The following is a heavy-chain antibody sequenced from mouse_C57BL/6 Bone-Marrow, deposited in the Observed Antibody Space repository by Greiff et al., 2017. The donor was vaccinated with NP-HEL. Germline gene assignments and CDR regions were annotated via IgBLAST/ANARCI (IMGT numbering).Heavy chain of an antibody. V-gene: IGHV5-9*01. J-gene: IGHJ2*01. Sequence: EVQLVESGGGLVKPGGSLKLSCAASGFTFSSYTMSWVRQTPEKRLEWVATISGGGGNTYYPDSVKGRFTISRDNAKNTLYLQMSSLRSEDTALYYCAREGITTNYFDYWGQGTTLTVSS. CDR3: AREGITTNYFDY. D-gene: IGHD1-1*01. CDR1: GFTFSSYT. CDR2: ISGGGGNT.